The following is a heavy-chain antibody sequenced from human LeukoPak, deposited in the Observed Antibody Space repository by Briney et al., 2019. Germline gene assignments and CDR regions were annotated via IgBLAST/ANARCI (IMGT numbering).Heavy chain of an antibody. J-gene: IGHJ6*02. V-gene: IGHV3-30*04. Sequence: PGWSLRLSCAASGFTFTRFAMYWVRQAPGKGLEWVALISYDGSNKYYADSVKGRFTISRDNSKNTVYLQMNSPRAEDTAVYYCARVGGDVLSGHRTGYYYAMDVWGQGTTVTVSS. CDR1: GFTFTRFA. CDR3: ARVGGDVLSGHRTGYYYAMDV. D-gene: IGHD3-3*01. CDR2: ISYDGSNK.